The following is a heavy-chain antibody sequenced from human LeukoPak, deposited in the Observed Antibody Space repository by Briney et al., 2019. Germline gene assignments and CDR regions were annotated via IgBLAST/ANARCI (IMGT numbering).Heavy chain of an antibody. J-gene: IGHJ4*02. D-gene: IGHD4-17*01. CDR1: GLTFSTYG. Sequence: GGSLRLSCAASGLTFSTYGMHWVRQAPGKGLEWVAVIWYDGSNKYYANSVKGRFTISRDNSKNTLYLQMNSLRAEDTAVYYCAKDLVDYGDSYYFDYWGQGTLVTVSS. CDR3: AKDLVDYGDSYYFDY. CDR2: IWYDGSNK. V-gene: IGHV3-33*06.